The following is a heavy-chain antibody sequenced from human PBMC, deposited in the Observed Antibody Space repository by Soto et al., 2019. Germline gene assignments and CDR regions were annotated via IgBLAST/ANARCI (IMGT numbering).Heavy chain of an antibody. J-gene: IGHJ4*02. V-gene: IGHV3-64*01. CDR3: ARRHYDILTGYYTDYFDY. CDR2: ISSNGGST. CDR1: GFTFSSYA. Sequence: EVQLVVSGGGLVQPGGSLRLSCAASGFTFSSYAMHWVRQAPGKGLEYVSAISSNGGSTYYANSVKGRFTISRDNSKNTLYLQMGSLRAEDMAVYYCARRHYDILTGYYTDYFDYWGQGTLVTVSS. D-gene: IGHD3-9*01.